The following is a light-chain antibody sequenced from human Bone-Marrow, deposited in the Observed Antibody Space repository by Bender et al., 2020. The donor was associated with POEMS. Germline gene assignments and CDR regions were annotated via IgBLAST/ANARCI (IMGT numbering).Light chain of an antibody. V-gene: IGLV2-14*03. CDR3: SSYTTSSTWV. J-gene: IGLJ3*02. CDR2: DVY. Sequence: QSALTQPASVSGSPGQSITISCTGVSSDVGDYTFVSWFQQQPDKAPKMIIYDVYNRPSGVSNRFSGSKSGNTASLTISGLQAEDEADYYCSSYTTSSTWVFGGGTKLTVL. CDR1: SSDVGDYTF.